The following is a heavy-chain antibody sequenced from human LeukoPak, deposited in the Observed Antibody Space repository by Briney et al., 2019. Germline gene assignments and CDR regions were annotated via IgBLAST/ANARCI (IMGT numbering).Heavy chain of an antibody. D-gene: IGHD3-22*01. V-gene: IGHV1-18*01. CDR3: AREDGHLDYDSSGYYWGY. CDR2: ISAYNGNT. J-gene: IGHJ4*02. CDR1: GYTFTSYG. Sequence: ASVKVSCKASGYTFTSYGISWVRQAPGQGLEWMGWISAYNGNTNYAQKLQGRVTMTTDTSTSTAYMELRSLRSDDTAVYYCAREDGHLDYDSSGYYWGYWGQGTLVTVSS.